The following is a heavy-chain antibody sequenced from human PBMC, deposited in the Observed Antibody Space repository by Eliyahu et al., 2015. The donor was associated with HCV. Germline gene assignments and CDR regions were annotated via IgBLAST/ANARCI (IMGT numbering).Heavy chain of an antibody. V-gene: IGHV1-69*02. D-gene: IGHD6-25*01. CDR1: GGXFSSYT. Sequence: QVQLVQSGAEVKKPGSSVKVSCKASGGXFSSYTISWVRQAPGQGLEWMGRIIPILGIANYAQKFQGRVTITADKSTSTAYMELSSLRSEDTAVYYCANRGRPAGLGAAFDIWGQGTMVTVSS. CDR3: ANRGRPAGLGAAFDI. CDR2: IIPILGIA. J-gene: IGHJ3*02.